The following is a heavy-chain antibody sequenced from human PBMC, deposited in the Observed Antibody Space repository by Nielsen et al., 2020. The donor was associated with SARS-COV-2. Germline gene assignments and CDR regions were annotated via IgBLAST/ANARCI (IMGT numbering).Heavy chain of an antibody. D-gene: IGHD6-13*01. Sequence: GGSLRLSCAASGFTFDDYAMHWVRQAPGKGLEWVSGISWNSGSIGYADSVKGRFTISRDNAKNSLYLQMNSLRAEDTALYHCAKIAAAGPDYWGQGTLVTVSS. CDR3: AKIAAAGPDY. CDR1: GFTFDDYA. V-gene: IGHV3-9*01. J-gene: IGHJ4*02. CDR2: ISWNSGSI.